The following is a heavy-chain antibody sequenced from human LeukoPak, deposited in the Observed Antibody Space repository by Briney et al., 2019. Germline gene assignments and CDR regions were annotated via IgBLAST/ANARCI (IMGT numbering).Heavy chain of an antibody. CDR2: TYYRSKWYN. CDR3: IRAGGGDTNWFDP. CDR1: GDSVSSNSAA. V-gene: IGHV6-1*01. J-gene: IGHJ5*02. Sequence: SQTLSLTCVISGDSVSSNSAAWNWIRQSPSRGLEWLGRTYYRSKWYNDYAESLKSRVTINPDTSKNQFSLQLNSVTPEDTAVYYCIRAGGGDTNWFDPWGQGTLVTDSS. D-gene: IGHD2-8*02.